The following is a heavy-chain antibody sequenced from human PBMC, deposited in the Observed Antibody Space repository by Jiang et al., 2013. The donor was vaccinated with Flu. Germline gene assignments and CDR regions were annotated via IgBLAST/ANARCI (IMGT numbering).Heavy chain of an antibody. Sequence: GYTFTSYAMNWVRQAPGQGLEWMGWINTNTGNPTYAQGFTGRFVFSLDTSVSTAYLQISSLKAEDTAVYYCARETMLWSSSWSGGSFDYWGQGTLVTVSS. CDR3: ARETMLWSSSWSGGSFDY. D-gene: IGHD6-13*01. V-gene: IGHV7-4-1*02. J-gene: IGHJ4*02. CDR2: INTNTGNP. CDR1: GYTFTSYA.